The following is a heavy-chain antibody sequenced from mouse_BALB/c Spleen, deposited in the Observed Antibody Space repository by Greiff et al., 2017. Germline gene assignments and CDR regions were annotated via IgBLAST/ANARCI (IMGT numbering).Heavy chain of an antibody. J-gene: IGHJ4*01. V-gene: IGHV2-9*02. CDR1: GFSLTSYG. CDR3: ARYGYEEGKTHYYAMDY. Sequence: QVQLMESGPGLVAPSQSLSITCTVSGFSLTSYGVHWVRQPPGKGLEWLGVIWAGGSTNYNSALMSRLSISKDNSKSQVFLKMNSLQTDDTAMYYCARYGYEEGKTHYYAMDYWGQGTSVTVSS. CDR2: IWAGGST. D-gene: IGHD1-2*01.